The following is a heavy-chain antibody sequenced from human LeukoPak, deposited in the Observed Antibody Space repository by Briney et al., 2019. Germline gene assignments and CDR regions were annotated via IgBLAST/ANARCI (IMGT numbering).Heavy chain of an antibody. CDR2: IDTSAAYI. CDR1: GFTFSSYS. Sequence: GGSLRLSCAASGFTFSSYSMNWVRQAPGKGLEWVSLIDTSAAYIYYGDSMRGRFTISRDNAKNSLYLQMNGLRAEDTAVYYCARGRSITLLRGVAMSDGFDIWGQGTMVTVSS. D-gene: IGHD3-10*01. CDR3: ARGRSITLLRGVAMSDGFDI. V-gene: IGHV3-21*01. J-gene: IGHJ3*02.